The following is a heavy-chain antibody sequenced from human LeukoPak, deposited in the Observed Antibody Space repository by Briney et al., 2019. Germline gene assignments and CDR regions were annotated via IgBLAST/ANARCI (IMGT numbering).Heavy chain of an antibody. D-gene: IGHD3-9*01. CDR1: GFIFSTYD. CDR3: ARHFTTGSIDH. V-gene: IGHV3-30-3*01. CDR2: ISREGGIA. J-gene: IGHJ4*02. Sequence: GRSLRLSCAASGFIFSTYDMHWVRQAQGKGLEWVAVISREGGIAYHADSVKGRFTISRDNSKNTLYLQMNSLRADDTAVYYCARHFTTGSIDHWGQGNLVTVSS.